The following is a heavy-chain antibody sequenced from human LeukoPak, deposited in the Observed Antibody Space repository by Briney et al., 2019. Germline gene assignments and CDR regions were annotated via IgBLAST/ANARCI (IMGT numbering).Heavy chain of an antibody. CDR1: GGSISSYY. CDR3: ARGGYSGYDFSYYYYYGMDV. Sequence: SETLSLTCTVSGGSISSYYWSWIRQPAGKGLEWIGRIYTSGSTNYNPSLKSRVTMSVDTPKNQFSLKLSSVTAADTAVYYCARGGYSGYDFSYYYYYGMDVWGQGTTVTVSS. D-gene: IGHD5-12*01. J-gene: IGHJ6*02. CDR2: IYTSGST. V-gene: IGHV4-4*07.